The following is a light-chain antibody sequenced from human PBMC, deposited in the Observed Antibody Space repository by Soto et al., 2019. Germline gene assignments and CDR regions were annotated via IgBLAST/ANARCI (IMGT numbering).Light chain of an antibody. Sequence: QSALTQPPSASGSPGQSVTISCTGTSSDVGGYNYVSWYQQHPSKAPKLMIYEVSKRPSGVPDRFSGSKSGNTASLTVSGLQAEDEADYYCSSYAGSNNNYVFGTGTKLTVL. V-gene: IGLV2-8*01. J-gene: IGLJ1*01. CDR2: EVS. CDR3: SSYAGSNNNYV. CDR1: SSDVGGYNY.